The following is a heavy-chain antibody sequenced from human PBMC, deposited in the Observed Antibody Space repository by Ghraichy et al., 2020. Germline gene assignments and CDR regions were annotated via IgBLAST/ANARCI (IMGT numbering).Heavy chain of an antibody. Sequence: SETLSLTCSVSGNSIKTSSWSWIRQPPGKGLEFLGYILHSGTAKHSPSLKSRVTISRDTSKNQVSLTVNSVTAADTAVYYCARLEAQYSGYDPTDGTNFYYSYMDLCGEGTTVTVSS. CDR3: ARLEAQYSGYDPTDGTNFYYSYMDL. CDR2: ILHSGTA. V-gene: IGHV4-59*01. CDR1: GNSIKTSS. J-gene: IGHJ6*03. D-gene: IGHD5-12*01.